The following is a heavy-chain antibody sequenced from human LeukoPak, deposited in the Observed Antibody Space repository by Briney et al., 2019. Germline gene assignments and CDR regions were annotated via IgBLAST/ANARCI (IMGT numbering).Heavy chain of an antibody. CDR1: GGSFSGYY. CDR3: ARYGGSGWVIDN. D-gene: IGHD6-19*01. CDR2: INHSGST. V-gene: IGHV4-34*01. J-gene: IGHJ4*02. Sequence: SETLSLTCAVYGGSFSGYYWSWTRQPPGKGLEWIGEINHSGSTNYNPSLKSRVTISVDTSKNQFSLKLSSVTAADTAVYYCARYGGSGWVIDNWGQGTLVTVSS.